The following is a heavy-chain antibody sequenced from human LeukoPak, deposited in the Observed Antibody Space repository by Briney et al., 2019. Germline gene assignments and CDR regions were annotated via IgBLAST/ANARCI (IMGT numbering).Heavy chain of an antibody. CDR3: AKTHPSADYMARGAAFAY. Sequence: GGSLRLSCAGSGFTFSSYAMSWVRQAPGKVLEWVSAISGSGGSTYYADSVKGRFTISRDNSKNTLYLQMNSLRAEDTAVYYCAKTHPSADYMARGAAFAYWGQGTLVTVSS. J-gene: IGHJ4*02. V-gene: IGHV3-23*01. CDR2: ISGSGGST. CDR1: GFTFSSYA. D-gene: IGHD3-10*01.